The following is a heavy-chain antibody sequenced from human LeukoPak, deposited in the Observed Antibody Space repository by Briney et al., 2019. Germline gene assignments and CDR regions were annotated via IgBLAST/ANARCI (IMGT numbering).Heavy chain of an antibody. Sequence: ASVKVSCKASGYTFTSYGISWVRQAPGQGLEWMGWISAYNGNTNYAQKLQGRVTITTDTSTSTAYMELRSLRSDDTAVYYCARDFYTGGWMATTSGVDCWGQGTLVTVSS. CDR2: ISAYNGNT. D-gene: IGHD5-24*01. J-gene: IGHJ4*02. CDR1: GYTFTSYG. CDR3: ARDFYTGGWMATTSGVDC. V-gene: IGHV1-18*01.